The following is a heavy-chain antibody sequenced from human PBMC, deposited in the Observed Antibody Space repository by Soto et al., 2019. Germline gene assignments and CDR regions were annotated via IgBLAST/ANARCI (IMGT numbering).Heavy chain of an antibody. CDR1: GCTFSSYA. Sequence: VGSLRLSCAASGCTFSSYAMSWVRQAPGKGLEWVSAISGSGGSTYYADSVKGRFTISRDNSKNTLYLQMNSLRAEDTAVYYVAKHGLVTMVRGVLINYFGMSVWAQG. CDR2: ISGSGGST. D-gene: IGHD3-10*01. J-gene: IGHJ6*01. V-gene: IGHV3-23*01. CDR3: AKHGLVTMVRGVLINYFGMSV.